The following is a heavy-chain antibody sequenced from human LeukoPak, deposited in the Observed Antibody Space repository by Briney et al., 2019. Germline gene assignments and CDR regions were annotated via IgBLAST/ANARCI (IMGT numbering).Heavy chain of an antibody. CDR3: ARGQADGYAFDS. CDR1: GYTFADYY. D-gene: IGHD5-24*01. V-gene: IGHV1-2*02. Sequence: GASVKVSCKASGYTFADYYIQWVRQAPGQGLEWMGWIDPNTGDTKFAQKFQGRVTMARDSAITTVYMDLSSLRYEDTAVYYCARGQADGYAFDSWGQGTLVAVS. CDR2: IDPNTGDT. J-gene: IGHJ5*01.